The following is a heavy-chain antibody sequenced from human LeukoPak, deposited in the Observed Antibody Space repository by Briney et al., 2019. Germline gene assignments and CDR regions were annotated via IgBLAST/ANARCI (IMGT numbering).Heavy chain of an antibody. CDR1: GGTFSSYA. J-gene: IGHJ3*02. Sequence: ASVKVSCKASGGTFSSYAISWVRQAPGQGLEWMGGIIPIFGTANYAQKFQGRVTITTDESTSTAYMELSSLRSEDTAVYYCASSPSSSSCEAFDIWGQGTMVTVSS. CDR3: ASSPSSSSCEAFDI. V-gene: IGHV1-69*05. CDR2: IIPIFGTA. D-gene: IGHD6-6*01.